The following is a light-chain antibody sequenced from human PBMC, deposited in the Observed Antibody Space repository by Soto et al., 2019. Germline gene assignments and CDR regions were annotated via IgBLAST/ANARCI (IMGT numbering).Light chain of an antibody. CDR3: ASYAGSNNLSA. CDR1: NSDVGGYDY. CDR2: EVN. V-gene: IGLV2-8*01. J-gene: IGLJ1*01. Sequence: CALTRPSSAMPSPGRKLVFRRLLTNSDVGGYDYVSWYQQHPGKVPNLIIYEVNKRPSGAPDRFSGSKSGNTASLTLSGLQADDEADYYCASYAGSNNLSAFGAST.